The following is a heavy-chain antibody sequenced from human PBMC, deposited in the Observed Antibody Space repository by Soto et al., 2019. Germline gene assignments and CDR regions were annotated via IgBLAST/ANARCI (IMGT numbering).Heavy chain of an antibody. CDR3: ASWIQGSPAFEI. CDR2: TYYRSKWYN. D-gene: IGHD5-18*01. V-gene: IGHV6-1*01. Sequence: LTYDLCGGSVSSYRAGSNWFRQTPSRGLEWLGRTYYRSKWYNDYAVSVKSRITINPDTSKNQFSLQLNSVTPEDTAVYYCASWIQGSPAFEIWGQGTMVP. J-gene: IGHJ3*02. CDR1: GGSVSSYRAG.